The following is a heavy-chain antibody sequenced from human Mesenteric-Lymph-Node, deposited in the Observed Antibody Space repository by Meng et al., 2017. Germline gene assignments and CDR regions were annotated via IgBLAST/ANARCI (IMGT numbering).Heavy chain of an antibody. Sequence: GESLKISCAASGFIFSNFWMTWVRQAPGKGLEWVACTNKDGSHKYSVDSVKGRFTISRDNAKNSLYLQMNSLRAEDTAVYYCARASYYYDSSGYYTLPFDYWGQGTLVTVSS. CDR2: TNKDGSHK. D-gene: IGHD3-22*01. CDR3: ARASYYYDSSGYYTLPFDY. J-gene: IGHJ4*02. V-gene: IGHV3-7*01. CDR1: GFIFSNFW.